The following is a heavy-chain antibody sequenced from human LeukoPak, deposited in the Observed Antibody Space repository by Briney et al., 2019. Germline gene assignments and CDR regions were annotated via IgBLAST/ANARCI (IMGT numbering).Heavy chain of an antibody. D-gene: IGHD5-18*01. CDR1: GFTFRNYW. CDR3: AREATWIQLWYYDY. J-gene: IGHJ4*02. CDR2: INSDGSST. V-gene: IGHV3-74*01. Sequence: GGSLRLSCAASGFTFRNYWMHWVRQAPGKGLVWVSRINSDGSSTTYADSVKGRFTMSRDNAKNTLYLQMNSLRAEDTAVYYCAREATWIQLWYYDYWGQGTLGTVSS.